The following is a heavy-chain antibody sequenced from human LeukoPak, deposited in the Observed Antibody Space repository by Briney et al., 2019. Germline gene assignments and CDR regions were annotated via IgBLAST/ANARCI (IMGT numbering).Heavy chain of an antibody. V-gene: IGHV3-30-3*01. CDR1: GFTFSSYA. CDR2: ISYDGSNK. Sequence: GRSLRLSCAASGFTFSSYAMHWVRQAPGKGLEWGAVISYDGSNKYYADSVKGRFTISRDNSKNTLYLQMNSLRAEDTAVYYCARAVVITGDAFDIWGQGTMVTVSS. CDR3: ARAVVITGDAFDI. D-gene: IGHD3-22*01. J-gene: IGHJ3*02.